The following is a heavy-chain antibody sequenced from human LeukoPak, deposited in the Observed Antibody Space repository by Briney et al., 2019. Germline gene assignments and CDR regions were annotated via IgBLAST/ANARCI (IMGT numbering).Heavy chain of an antibody. D-gene: IGHD6-13*01. Sequence: GGSLRLSCAASGFTFSIYGMHWVRQATGKGLEWVSAISTAGDTYYPGSVKGRFTISRENAKNSLYLQMNSLRAGDTAVYYCARGGARSSYYYYGMDVWGQGATVTVSS. J-gene: IGHJ6*02. CDR2: ISTAGDT. CDR1: GFTFSIYG. V-gene: IGHV3-13*01. CDR3: ARGGARSSYYYYGMDV.